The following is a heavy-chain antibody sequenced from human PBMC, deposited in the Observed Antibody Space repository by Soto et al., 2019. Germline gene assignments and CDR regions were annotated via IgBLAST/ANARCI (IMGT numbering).Heavy chain of an antibody. CDR2: IISSRSDI. J-gene: IGHJ4*02. V-gene: IGHV3-21*01. D-gene: IGHD3-3*01. Sequence: PGGALRLSCAASGFTFSSYSMNWVLQAPGKGLERVSSIISSRSDISYAHSVKGRFTISRDNAKNSLYLQMNSLRAEDTAVYYCARGSSSYDFWSGYYTDGTFDYWGQGTLVTVSS. CDR3: ARGSSSYDFWSGYYTDGTFDY. CDR1: GFTFSSYS.